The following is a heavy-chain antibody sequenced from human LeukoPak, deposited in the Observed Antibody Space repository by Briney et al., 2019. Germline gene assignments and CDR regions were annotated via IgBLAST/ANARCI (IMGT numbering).Heavy chain of an antibody. V-gene: IGHV4-30-2*01. D-gene: IGHD3-10*01. J-gene: IGHJ3*02. CDR1: GGSISSGGYS. CDR3: ARDRNTMVRGVIIGDDAFDI. CDR2: IYHSGST. Sequence: PSETLSLTCAVSGGSISSGGYSWSWIRQPPGKGLEWIGYIYHSGSTNYSPSLKSRVTISVDKSKNQFSLKLSSVTAADTAVYYCARDRNTMVRGVIIGDDAFDIWGQGTMVTVSS.